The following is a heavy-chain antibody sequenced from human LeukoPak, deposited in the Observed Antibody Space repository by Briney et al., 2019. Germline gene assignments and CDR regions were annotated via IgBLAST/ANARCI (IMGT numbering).Heavy chain of an antibody. CDR1: GGTFSSYA. Sequence: ASVKVSCKASGGTFSSYAISWVRQAPGQGLEWMGGIIPIFGTANCAQKFQGRVTITADKSTSTAYMELSSLRSEDTAVYYCARDHRGYSYGYPLDYWGQGTLVTVSS. J-gene: IGHJ4*02. CDR3: ARDHRGYSYGYPLDY. V-gene: IGHV1-69*06. CDR2: IIPIFGTA. D-gene: IGHD5-18*01.